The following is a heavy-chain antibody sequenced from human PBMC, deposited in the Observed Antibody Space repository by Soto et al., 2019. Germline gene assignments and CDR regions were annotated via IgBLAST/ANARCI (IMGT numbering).Heavy chain of an antibody. Sequence: LSLTCAVYGGSFSGYYWSWIRQPPGMGLEWLGEINYSERTNYNPSLKSRVTISADTSKNQFSLNLSSVTAADTAVYYCARGSRGSFSPFDYWGQGTQVTVSS. J-gene: IGHJ4*02. V-gene: IGHV4-34*01. CDR3: ARGSRGSFSPFDY. D-gene: IGHD1-26*01. CDR2: INYSERT. CDR1: GGSFSGYY.